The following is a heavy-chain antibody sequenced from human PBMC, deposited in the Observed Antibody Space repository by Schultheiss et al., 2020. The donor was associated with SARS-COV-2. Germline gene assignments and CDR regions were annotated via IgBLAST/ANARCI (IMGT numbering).Heavy chain of an antibody. CDR2: IYYSGST. J-gene: IGHJ6*03. CDR1: GGSINSYY. CDR3: ASLSYDSSGFGLYYYYMDV. V-gene: IGHV4-59*08. Sequence: SETLSLTCTVSGGSINSYYWTWIRQPPGKGLEWIGSIYYSGSTYYNPSLKSRVTISVDTSKNQFSLKLSSVTAADTAVYYCASLSYDSSGFGLYYYYMDVWCQGTPIT. D-gene: IGHD3-22*01.